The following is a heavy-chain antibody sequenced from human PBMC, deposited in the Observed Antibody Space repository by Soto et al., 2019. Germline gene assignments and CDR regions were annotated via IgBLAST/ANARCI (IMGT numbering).Heavy chain of an antibody. D-gene: IGHD3-16*01. CDR3: ASYRGALYFES. Sequence: KPSETLSLTCSVSGRSMSSNYWSWIRQSPDKGLEWLGYVFYGGTDYNPSLGGRVGMSVETSESQFSLKLTSVTVADTAVYYCASYRGALYFESWGPGILVTVSS. J-gene: IGHJ4*02. V-gene: IGHV4-59*01. CDR2: VFYGGT. CDR1: GRSMSSNY.